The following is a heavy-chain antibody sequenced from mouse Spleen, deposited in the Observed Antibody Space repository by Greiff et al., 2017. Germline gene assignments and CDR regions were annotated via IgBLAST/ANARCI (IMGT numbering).Heavy chain of an antibody. J-gene: IGHJ4*01. Sequence: LVESGPELVKPGASVKLSCKASGYSFTDYNMNWVKQSHGKSLEWIGVINPNYGTTSYNQKFKGKATLTVDQSSSTAYMQLNSLTSEDSAVFYCASTDYSDGSDGGMDDWGQGTSVTVSS. CDR1: GYSFTDYN. V-gene: IGHV1-39*01. CDR3: ASTDYSDGSDGGMDD. D-gene: IGHD1-1*02. CDR2: INPNYGTT.